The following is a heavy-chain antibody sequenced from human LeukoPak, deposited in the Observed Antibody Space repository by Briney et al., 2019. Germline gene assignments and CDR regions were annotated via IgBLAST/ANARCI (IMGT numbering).Heavy chain of an antibody. Sequence: ASVKVSCKASGGTFSSYAISWVRQAPGQGLEWMGGIIPIFGTANYAQKFQGRVTITADESTSTAYMELSSLRSDDTAVYYCARSPPGIAVAGTLWFDYWGQGTLVTVSS. J-gene: IGHJ4*02. CDR1: GGTFSSYA. V-gene: IGHV1-69*13. D-gene: IGHD6-19*01. CDR2: IIPIFGTA. CDR3: ARSPPGIAVAGTLWFDY.